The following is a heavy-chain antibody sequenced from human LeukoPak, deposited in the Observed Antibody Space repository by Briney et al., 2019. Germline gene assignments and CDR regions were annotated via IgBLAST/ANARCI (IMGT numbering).Heavy chain of an antibody. Sequence: PGGSLRLSCAASGFIFSRFAMHWVRQAPGKGLEWVAVISYDGNEKYYADSVKGRFTVSREDSKNTLYLQMNTLRAEDTAVYYCAKDGNYDILTFLFDYWGQGALVTVSS. J-gene: IGHJ4*02. CDR1: GFIFSRFA. D-gene: IGHD3-9*01. CDR3: AKDGNYDILTFLFDY. V-gene: IGHV3-30*18. CDR2: ISYDGNEK.